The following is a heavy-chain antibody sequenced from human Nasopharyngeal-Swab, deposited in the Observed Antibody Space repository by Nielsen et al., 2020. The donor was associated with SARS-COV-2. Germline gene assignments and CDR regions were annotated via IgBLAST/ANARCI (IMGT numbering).Heavy chain of an antibody. CDR3: ARGFDY. Sequence: SETLSLTCAVSGGSISSYYWSWIRQPPGKGLEWIGYIYYSGNTNYNPSLKSRVTISVDTSKNQFSLKLSSVTAADTAVYYCARGFDYWGQGTLVTVSS. CDR2: IYYSGNT. CDR1: GGSISSYY. J-gene: IGHJ4*02. V-gene: IGHV4-59*13.